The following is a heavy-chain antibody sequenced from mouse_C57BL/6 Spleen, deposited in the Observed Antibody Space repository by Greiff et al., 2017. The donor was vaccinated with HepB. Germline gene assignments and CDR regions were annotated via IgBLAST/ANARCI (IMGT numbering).Heavy chain of an antibody. J-gene: IGHJ2*01. D-gene: IGHD2-3*01. CDR3: ARWLLLGYFDY. V-gene: IGHV1-80*01. CDR2: IYPGDGDT. CDR1: GYAFGSYW. Sequence: QVQLQQSGAELVKPGASVKISCKASGYAFGSYWMNWVKQRPGKGLEWIGQIYPGDGDTNYNGKFKGKATLTADKSSSTAYMQLSSLTSEDSAVYFCARWLLLGYFDYWGQGTTLTVSS.